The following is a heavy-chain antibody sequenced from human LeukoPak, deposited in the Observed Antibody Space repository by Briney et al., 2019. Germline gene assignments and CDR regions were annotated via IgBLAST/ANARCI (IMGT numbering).Heavy chain of an antibody. V-gene: IGHV1-69*05. J-gene: IGHJ4*02. D-gene: IGHD3-22*01. CDR2: IIPIFGTA. CDR1: GGTFSSYA. Sequence: GASVKVSCKASGGTFSSYAISWVRQAPGQGLEWMGGIIPIFGTANYAQKFQGRVTITTDESTSTAYMELSSLRSEDTAVYYCARVIGEYYYDSSGYYWWGQGTLVTVSS. CDR3: ARVIGEYYYDSSGYYW.